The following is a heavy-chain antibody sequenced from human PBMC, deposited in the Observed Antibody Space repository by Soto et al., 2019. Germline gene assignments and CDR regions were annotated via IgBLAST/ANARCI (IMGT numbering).Heavy chain of an antibody. V-gene: IGHV3-48*01. CDR3: ARESNWNFNYFDY. D-gene: IGHD1-7*01. CDR1: GFTFSSYS. J-gene: IGHJ4*02. Sequence: GGSLRLSCAASGFTFSSYSMNWVRQAPGKGLEWVSYISSSSSTIYYADSVKGRFTISRDNAKNSLYLQMNSLRAEDTAVYYCARESNWNFNYFDYWGQGTLVTVSS. CDR2: ISSSSSTI.